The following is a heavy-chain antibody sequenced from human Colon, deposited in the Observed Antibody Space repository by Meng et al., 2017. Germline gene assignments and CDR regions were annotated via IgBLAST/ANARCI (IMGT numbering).Heavy chain of an antibody. CDR1: GYTFTTFF. CDR3: ARMGAGAAFDF. J-gene: IGHJ4*02. CDR2: INPNSGVT. V-gene: IGHV1-2*05. D-gene: IGHD1-26*01. Sequence: QVQLVPSGAEVKTPGSSVKISCEASGYTFTTFFLNWVRQTPDQGFEWLGRINPNSGVTNFAQKFQGRVTMTRYTSISTAYMELASLRSDDTGVYYCARMGAGAAFDFWGQGTLVTVSS.